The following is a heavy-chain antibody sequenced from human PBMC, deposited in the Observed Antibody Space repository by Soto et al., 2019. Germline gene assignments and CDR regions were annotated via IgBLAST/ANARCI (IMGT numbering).Heavy chain of an antibody. CDR3: ARAIYDILTGYSEGWFDP. V-gene: IGHV4-31*03. Sequence: SETLSLTCTFSGGSISSGGYYLSWIRQHPGKGLEWIGYIYYSGSTYYNPSLKSRVTISVDTSKNQFSLKLSSVTAADTAVYYCARAIYDILTGYSEGWFDPWGQGTLVTVSS. CDR1: GGSISSGGYY. D-gene: IGHD3-9*01. J-gene: IGHJ5*02. CDR2: IYYSGST.